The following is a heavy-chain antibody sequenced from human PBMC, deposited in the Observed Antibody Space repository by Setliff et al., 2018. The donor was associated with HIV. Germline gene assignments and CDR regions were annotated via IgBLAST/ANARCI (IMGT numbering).Heavy chain of an antibody. CDR3: ARGTRVGANDAFDV. V-gene: IGHV1-2*02. Sequence: GASVKVSCKASGYTFSDYYMHWVRQAPGQGLEWMGWINPNSGGTKSAQKFQGRVTMTWDTSISTYYMEVTRLKSDDTAVYYCARGTRVGANDAFDVWGQGTMVTVSS. D-gene: IGHD1-26*01. J-gene: IGHJ3*01. CDR2: INPNSGGT. CDR1: GYTFSDYY.